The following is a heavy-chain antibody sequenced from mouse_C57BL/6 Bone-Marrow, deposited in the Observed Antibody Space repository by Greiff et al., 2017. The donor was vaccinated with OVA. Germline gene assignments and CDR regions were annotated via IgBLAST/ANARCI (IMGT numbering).Heavy chain of an antibody. V-gene: IGHV1-69*01. CDR2: IDPSDSYT. CDR3: ARMVTLYYYAMDY. Sequence: QVQLQQPGAELVMPGASVKLSCKASGYTFTSYWMHWVKQRPGQGLEWIGEIDPSDSYTNYNQKFKGKSTLTVDTSSSTAYMQLSSLTSEDSAVYYCARMVTLYYYAMDYWGQGTSVTVSS. D-gene: IGHD2-1*01. J-gene: IGHJ4*01. CDR1: GYTFTSYW.